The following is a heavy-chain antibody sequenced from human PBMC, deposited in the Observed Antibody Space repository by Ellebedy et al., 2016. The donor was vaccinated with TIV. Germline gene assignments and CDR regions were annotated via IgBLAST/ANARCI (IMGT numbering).Heavy chain of an antibody. CDR3: ARAGYCSSTSCYAHYYYGMDV. V-gene: IGHV1-69*13. CDR2: IIPIFGTA. Sequence: SVKVSXKASGGTFSSYAISWVRQAPGQGLEWMGGIIPIFGTANYAQKFQGRVTITADESTSTAYMELSSLRSEDTAVYYCARAGYCSSTSCYAHYYYGMDVWGQGTTVTVSS. CDR1: GGTFSSYA. D-gene: IGHD2-2*03. J-gene: IGHJ6*02.